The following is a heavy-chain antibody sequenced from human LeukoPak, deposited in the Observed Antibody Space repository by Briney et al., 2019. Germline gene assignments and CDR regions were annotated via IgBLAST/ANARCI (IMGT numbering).Heavy chain of an antibody. Sequence: GGSLRLSCAASGFTVSSNYMSWVRQAPGKGLEWVSVIYSGGSTYYADSVKGRFTISRDNAKNSLYLQMNSLRAEDTAVYYCARGRGYCSGGNCYSVLDYWGQGILVTVSS. CDR2: IYSGGST. D-gene: IGHD2-15*01. CDR1: GFTVSSNY. J-gene: IGHJ4*02. V-gene: IGHV3-66*01. CDR3: ARGRGYCSGGNCYSVLDY.